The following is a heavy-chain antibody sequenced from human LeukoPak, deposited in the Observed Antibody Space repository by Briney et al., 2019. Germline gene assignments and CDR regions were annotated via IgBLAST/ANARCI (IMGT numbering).Heavy chain of an antibody. Sequence: ASVKVSCKASGGTLSSYAISWVRQAPGQGLEWMGGIIPIFGTANYAQKFQGRVTITADKSTSTAYMELSSLRSEDTAVYYCAGSYDFWSGYYKSYYYYYMDVWGKGTTVTVSS. J-gene: IGHJ6*03. CDR1: GGTLSSYA. V-gene: IGHV1-69*06. CDR3: AGSYDFWSGYYKSYYYYYMDV. CDR2: IIPIFGTA. D-gene: IGHD3-3*01.